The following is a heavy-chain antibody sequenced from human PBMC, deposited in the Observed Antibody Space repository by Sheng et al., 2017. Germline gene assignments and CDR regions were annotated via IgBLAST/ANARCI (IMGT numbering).Heavy chain of an antibody. V-gene: IGHV4-4*07. CDR2: IYTSGST. CDR3: ARDHESRGSGRVQAFDI. CDR1: GGSISSYY. D-gene: IGHD3-10*01. Sequence: QVQLQESGPGLVKPSETLSLTCTVSGGSISSYYWSWIRXPAGKGLEWIGRIYTSGSTNYNPSLKSRVTMSVDTSKNQFSLKLSSVTAADTAVYYCARDHESRGSGRVQAFDIWGQGTMVTVSS. J-gene: IGHJ3*02.